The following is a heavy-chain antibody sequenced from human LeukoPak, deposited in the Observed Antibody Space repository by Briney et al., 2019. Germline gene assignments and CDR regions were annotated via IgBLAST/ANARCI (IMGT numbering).Heavy chain of an antibody. D-gene: IGHD3-9*01. Sequence: SETLSLTCSVSGGSVSSGGYYWSWIRQHPEKGLEWIGYIYNSGTTSYNPSLKSRASISVDTSKNHFSLNLSSVTAADTAVYFCARDSYYDSLTGYYNGAFDIWGRGTMVTVSS. CDR2: IYNSGTT. CDR3: ARDSYYDSLTGYYNGAFDI. V-gene: IGHV4-31*03. J-gene: IGHJ3*02. CDR1: GGSVSSGGYY.